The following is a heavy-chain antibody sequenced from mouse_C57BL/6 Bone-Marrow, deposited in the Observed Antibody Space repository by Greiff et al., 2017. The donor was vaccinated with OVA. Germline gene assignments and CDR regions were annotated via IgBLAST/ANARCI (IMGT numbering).Heavy chain of an antibody. D-gene: IGHD1-1*01. CDR1: GYTFTSYW. J-gene: IGHJ3*01. CDR2: IHPSDSDT. CDR3: AILYYYVWFAY. Sequence: QVQLQQPGAELVKPGASVKVSCKASGYTFTSYWMHWVKQRPGQGLEWIGRIHPSDSDTNYNQKFKGKATLTVDKSSSTAYMQLSSLTSEDSAVYYCAILYYYVWFAYWGQGTLVTVSA. V-gene: IGHV1-74*01.